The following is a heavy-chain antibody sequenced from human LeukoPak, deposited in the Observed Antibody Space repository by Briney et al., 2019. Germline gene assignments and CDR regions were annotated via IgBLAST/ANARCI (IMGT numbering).Heavy chain of an antibody. CDR2: IYYSGST. Sequence: SETLSLTCTVTGGSISSSSYYWGWIRKPPGKGLEWIGSIYYSGSTYYNPSLKSRVTISVDTSKNQFSLKLSSVTAADTAVYYCARDTEKYTAMDYWGQGTLVTVSS. D-gene: IGHD5-18*01. V-gene: IGHV4-39*02. CDR3: ARDTEKYTAMDY. J-gene: IGHJ4*02. CDR1: GGSISSSSYY.